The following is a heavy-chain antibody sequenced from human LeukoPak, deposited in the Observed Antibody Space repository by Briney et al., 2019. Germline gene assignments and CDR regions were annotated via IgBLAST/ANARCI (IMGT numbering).Heavy chain of an antibody. CDR2: INPNSGGT. Sequence: ASVKVSCKASGYTFTGYYMHWVRQAPGQGLEWMGWINPNSGGTNYAQKFQGRVTMTRDTSISTAYMELSRLRSDDTAVYYCAREGGGSGSYNYYYYMDVWGKGTTVTVSS. CDR1: GYTFTGYY. V-gene: IGHV1-2*02. D-gene: IGHD3-10*01. J-gene: IGHJ6*03. CDR3: AREGGGSGSYNYYYYMDV.